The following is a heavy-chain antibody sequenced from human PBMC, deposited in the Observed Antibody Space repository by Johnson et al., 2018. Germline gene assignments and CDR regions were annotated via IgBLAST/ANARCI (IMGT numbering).Heavy chain of an antibody. Sequence: VQLQESGGGLVQPGRSLRLSCAASGFTFDDYAMHWVRQAPGKGLEWVSGISWNSGTRAYAESVKGRFTISRDNAKNSLYLQMNSLRVEDTALYYCAISAGIQGWGQGTLVTVSS. J-gene: IGHJ4*02. CDR1: GFTFDDYA. CDR3: AISAGIQG. V-gene: IGHV3-9*01. D-gene: IGHD6-13*01. CDR2: ISWNSGTR.